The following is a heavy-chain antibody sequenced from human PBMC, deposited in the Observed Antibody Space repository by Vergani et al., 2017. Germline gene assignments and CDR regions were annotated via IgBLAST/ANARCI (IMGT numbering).Heavy chain of an antibody. CDR2: MKEDGADK. V-gene: IGHV3-7*01. D-gene: IGHD6-19*01. Sequence: EVHLVESGGAFVQPGESLRLSCLVSGFKLDEYWMSWVRQAPGKGLELVADMKEDGADKKYVDSVKGRFNISRDNAKNSLCLQMNSLRVEDTAVYFCARSLVAGERGYWGQGTRVAVSS. J-gene: IGHJ4*02. CDR3: ARSLVAGERGY. CDR1: GFKLDEYW.